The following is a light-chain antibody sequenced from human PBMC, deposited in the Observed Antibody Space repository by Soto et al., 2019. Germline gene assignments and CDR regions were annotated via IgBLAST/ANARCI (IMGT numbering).Light chain of an antibody. Sequence: QAVLTQPPSASGTPGQRVTISCSGSSSNIGRNPVNWYQQLPGTAPKLLIYTNDKRPSGVPDRFSGSKSGTSASLDFSGLQSEDEADYYCAAWDDSLEGWVFGGGTKLTVL. V-gene: IGLV1-44*01. CDR2: TND. CDR1: SSNIGRNP. CDR3: AAWDDSLEGWV. J-gene: IGLJ3*02.